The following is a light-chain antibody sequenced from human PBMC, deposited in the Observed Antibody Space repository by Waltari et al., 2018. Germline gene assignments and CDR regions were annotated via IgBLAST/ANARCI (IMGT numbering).Light chain of an antibody. CDR2: GAS. V-gene: IGKV3-20*01. Sequence: EVVLTQSPGPLSLSPGERATLSCRASQSINNDYLAWYQQKPGQAPRLVINGASRRATGIPERFSGSGSGADFTLTISRLEPEDFAVYYCQQYGNPPRTFGQGTKVEIK. CDR3: QQYGNPPRT. J-gene: IGKJ1*01. CDR1: QSINNDY.